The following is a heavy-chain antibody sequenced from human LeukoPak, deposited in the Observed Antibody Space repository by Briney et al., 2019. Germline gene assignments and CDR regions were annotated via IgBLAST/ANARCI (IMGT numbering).Heavy chain of an antibody. Sequence: GGSLRLSCAASGFTFSSYSMDWVRQAPGKGLEWVSSISSSSSYIYYADSVEGRFTISRDNAKNSLYLQMNSLRAEDTAVYYCARGLTYAVTADMDVWGKGTTVTVSS. CDR3: ARGLTYAVTADMDV. D-gene: IGHD4-23*01. V-gene: IGHV3-21*01. CDR1: GFTFSSYS. J-gene: IGHJ6*03. CDR2: ISSSSSYI.